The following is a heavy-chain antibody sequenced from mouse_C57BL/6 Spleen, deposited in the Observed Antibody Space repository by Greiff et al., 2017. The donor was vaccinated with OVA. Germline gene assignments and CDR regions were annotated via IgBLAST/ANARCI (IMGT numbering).Heavy chain of an antibody. CDR3: AFAAEGATELDY. CDR1: GYTFTSYW. V-gene: IGHV1-52*01. Sequence: VQLQQPGAELVRPGASVKLSCKASGYTFTSYWMHWVKQRPIQGLEWIGNIDPSDSETHYNQKFKDKATLTVDKSSSTAYMQLSSLTSEDSAVYYCAFAAEGATELDYWGKGTTLAVAT. J-gene: IGHJ2*01. CDR2: IDPSDSET. D-gene: IGHD6-1*01.